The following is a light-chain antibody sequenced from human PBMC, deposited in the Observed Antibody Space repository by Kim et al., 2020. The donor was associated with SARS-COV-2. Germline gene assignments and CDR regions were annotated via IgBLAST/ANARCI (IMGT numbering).Light chain of an antibody. V-gene: IGLV2-14*03. J-gene: IGLJ1*01. Sequence: QSITIACTGTSSYVGVSLYVSWYQHHPGTAPQLLIYAVSHRPSRVSTRFSGSNSGHTASLSISGLQADDEADYYCSSYTTRSAPYVFGTGTKVTVL. CDR1: SSYVGVSLY. CDR2: AVS. CDR3: SSYTTRSAPYV.